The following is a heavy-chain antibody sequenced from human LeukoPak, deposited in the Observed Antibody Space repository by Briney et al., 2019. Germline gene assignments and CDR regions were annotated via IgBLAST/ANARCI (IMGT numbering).Heavy chain of an antibody. CDR2: IRSSSET. J-gene: IGHJ4*02. D-gene: IGHD2-15*01. V-gene: IGHV3-48*01. CDR1: GFIFSQYS. CDR3: ARGSVGTPPPFDY. Sequence: GGSLRLSCAASGFIFSQYSMNWVRQAPGKGLEWVSHIRSSSETFYADSVKGRFTISRDSSTLYLQMNSLRTEDTAVYYCARGSVGTPPPFDYWGQGTLVTVSS.